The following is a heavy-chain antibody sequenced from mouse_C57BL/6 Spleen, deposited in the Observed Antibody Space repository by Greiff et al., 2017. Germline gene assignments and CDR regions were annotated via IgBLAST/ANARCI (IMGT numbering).Heavy chain of an antibody. CDR1: GYTFTSYW. J-gene: IGHJ4*01. D-gene: IGHD2-5*01. V-gene: IGHV1-52*01. Sequence: QVQLQQPGAELVRPGSSVKLSCKASGYTFTSYWMHWVKQRPIQGLEWIGNIDPSDSETHYNQKFKDKATLTVDKSSSTAYMQLSSLTSEDSAVYYCARSNSNYYYAMDYWGQGTSVTVAS. CDR3: ARSNSNYYYAMDY. CDR2: IDPSDSET.